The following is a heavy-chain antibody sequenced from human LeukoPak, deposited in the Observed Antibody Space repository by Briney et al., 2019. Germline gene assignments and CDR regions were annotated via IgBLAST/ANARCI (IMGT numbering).Heavy chain of an antibody. CDR3: AKDRHDYGDYVSWFDP. V-gene: IGHV3-30*18. CDR1: GFTFSSYG. CDR2: ISYDGSNK. Sequence: GRSLRLSCAAAGFTFSSYGMHWVRQAPGKGLEWVAVISYDGSNKYYADSVKGRFTISRDNSKNPLYLQMNSLRAEDTAVYYCAKDRHDYGDYVSWFDPWGQGTLVTVSS. D-gene: IGHD4-17*01. J-gene: IGHJ5*02.